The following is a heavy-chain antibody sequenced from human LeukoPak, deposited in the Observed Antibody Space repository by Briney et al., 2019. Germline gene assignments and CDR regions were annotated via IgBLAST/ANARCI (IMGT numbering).Heavy chain of an antibody. CDR3: AAGGASAP. Sequence: TGESLQISCKGSGYRFTNFWIGWVRQMPGKGLEWMGVISPGDSGIRYSPSFQGQVTISVDKSISTAYLQWSSLKASDSAMYYCAAGGASAPWGQGTLVTVSS. D-gene: IGHD3-16*01. V-gene: IGHV5-51*01. J-gene: IGHJ5*02. CDR2: ISPGDSGI. CDR1: GYRFTNFW.